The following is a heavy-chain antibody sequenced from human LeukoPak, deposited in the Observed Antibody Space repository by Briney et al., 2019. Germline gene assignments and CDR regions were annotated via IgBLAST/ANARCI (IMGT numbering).Heavy chain of an antibody. CDR1: GGSFSGYY. D-gene: IGHD2-21*01. CDR2: INPSGST. J-gene: IGHJ6*02. Sequence: SETLSLTCAVYGGSFSGYYWSWIRQPPGKGLEWIGEINPSGSTNYNPPLKSRVTISVDTSKNQFSLKLSSVTAADTAVYYCARVKFPYYYYGMDVWGQGTTVTVSS. CDR3: ARVKFPYYYYGMDV. V-gene: IGHV4-34*01.